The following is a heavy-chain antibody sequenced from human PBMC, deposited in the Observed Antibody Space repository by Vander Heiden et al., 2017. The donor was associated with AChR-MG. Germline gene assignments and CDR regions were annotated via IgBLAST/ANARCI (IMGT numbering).Heavy chain of an antibody. J-gene: IGHJ6*04. CDR2: IWYNGNNR. V-gene: IGHV3-33*01. CDR1: GFIFSNHG. Sequence: QVDLVESGGGVVQPGKSLRLSCAVSGFIFSNHGLHWVRQDPGRGLEWVAVIWYNGNNRYYADSVKGRFTISRDNSKNTLYLQMDSLRGDDTAVYYCARENGESSNDLDVWGKGTTVTVSS. CDR3: ARENGESSNDLDV. D-gene: IGHD2-2*01.